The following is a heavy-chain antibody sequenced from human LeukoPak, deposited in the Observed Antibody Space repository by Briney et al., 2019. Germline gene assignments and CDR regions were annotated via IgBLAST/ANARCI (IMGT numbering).Heavy chain of an antibody. J-gene: IGHJ2*01. CDR3: AKALSSSFYYFDL. Sequence: GGSLRLSCAVSGFTFSNYAMNWVRQAPEKGLEWVSTIHGGGDVTYYADSVRGRFTISRDNSRNTLYLQMNTLRAEDTAVYYCAKALSSSFYYFDLGGRGTLVTVSS. CDR2: IHGGGDVT. CDR1: GFTFSNYA. V-gene: IGHV3-23*01. D-gene: IGHD3-16*02.